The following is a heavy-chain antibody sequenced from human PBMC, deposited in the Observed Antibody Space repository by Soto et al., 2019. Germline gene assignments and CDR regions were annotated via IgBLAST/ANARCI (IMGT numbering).Heavy chain of an antibody. Sequence: LSLTCAVYGGSFSGYYWSWIRQPPGKGLEWIGEINHSGSTNYNPSLKSRVTISVDTSKNQFSLKLSSVTAADTAVYYCAREVKDWNYVSGPFFDPWGQGTLVTVSS. J-gene: IGHJ5*02. CDR2: INHSGST. V-gene: IGHV4-34*01. D-gene: IGHD1-7*01. CDR3: AREVKDWNYVSGPFFDP. CDR1: GGSFSGYY.